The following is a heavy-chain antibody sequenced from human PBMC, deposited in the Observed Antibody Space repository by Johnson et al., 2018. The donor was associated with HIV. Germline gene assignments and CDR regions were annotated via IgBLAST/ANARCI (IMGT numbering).Heavy chain of an antibody. CDR3: AGDRGCIAEQSGAFDI. Sequence: QVQLVESGGGVVQPGRSLRLSCVASGFIFSTYGMHWVRQAPGKGLEGLAFIRYDGSNEYYVDSVKGRFTISRDNSKNTLYLQMNSLRAEDTAVYSCAGDRGCIAEQSGAFDIWGQGTMVTVSS. D-gene: IGHD6-13*01. V-gene: IGHV3-30*02. CDR1: GFIFSTYG. CDR2: IRYDGSNE. J-gene: IGHJ3*02.